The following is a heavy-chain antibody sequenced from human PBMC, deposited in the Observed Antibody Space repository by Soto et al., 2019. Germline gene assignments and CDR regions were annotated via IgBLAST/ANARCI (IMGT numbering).Heavy chain of an antibody. J-gene: IGHJ3*02. Sequence: SVKVSCKASGGTFSSYAISWVRQAPGQGLEWMGGIIPIFGTANYAQKFQGRVTITADESTSTAYMELSSLRSEDTAVYYCARASLYYDSSGYNPHDAFDIWGQGTMVTVSS. CDR1: GGTFSSYA. V-gene: IGHV1-69*13. CDR2: IIPIFGTA. CDR3: ARASLYYDSSGYNPHDAFDI. D-gene: IGHD3-22*01.